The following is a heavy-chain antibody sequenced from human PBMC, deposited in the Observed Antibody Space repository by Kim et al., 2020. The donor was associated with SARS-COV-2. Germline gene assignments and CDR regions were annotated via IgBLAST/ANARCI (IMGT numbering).Heavy chain of an antibody. V-gene: IGHV3-23*01. CDR2: ISGSGTIT. D-gene: IGHD2-2*02. CDR3: PKGCGSTTCYTSDY. J-gene: IGHJ4*02. Sequence: GGSLRLSCAASGFTFSNFAMSWVRQAPGKGLEWVSTISGSGTITHYAESVEGRFTISRDNSKNTLYLQLSSLRVEDTAVYYCPKGCGSTTCYTSDYWGRGTLVIVS. CDR1: GFTFSNFA.